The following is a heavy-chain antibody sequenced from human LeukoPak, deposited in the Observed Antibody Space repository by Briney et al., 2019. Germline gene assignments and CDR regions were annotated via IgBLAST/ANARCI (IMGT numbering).Heavy chain of an antibody. CDR1: GFTFSSYG. CDR3: AKELYFGSGSYPDY. CDR2: ISHDGSDS. Sequence: GRSLRLSCAASGFTFSSYGMHWVRQAPGKGLEGWAVISHDGSDSHYADSVKGRFTISRDNSKNTVYLQMSSLRPEDTAVYFCAKELYFGSGSYPDYWGQGTLVRVSS. J-gene: IGHJ4*02. V-gene: IGHV3-30*18. D-gene: IGHD3-10*01.